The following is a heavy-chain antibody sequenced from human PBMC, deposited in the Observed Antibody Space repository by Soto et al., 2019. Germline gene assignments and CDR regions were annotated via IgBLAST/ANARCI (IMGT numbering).Heavy chain of an antibody. D-gene: IGHD3-3*01. CDR2: ISGSGGST. Sequence: GGSLRLSCAASGFTFSSYAMSWVRQAPGKGLEWVSAISGSGGSTYYADSMKGRFTISRDNSKNTLYLQMNSLRAEDTAVYYCAKVQGRNFWSGSGSPRYYFDYWGQGTLVTVSS. CDR3: AKVQGRNFWSGSGSPRYYFDY. CDR1: GFTFSSYA. V-gene: IGHV3-23*01. J-gene: IGHJ4*02.